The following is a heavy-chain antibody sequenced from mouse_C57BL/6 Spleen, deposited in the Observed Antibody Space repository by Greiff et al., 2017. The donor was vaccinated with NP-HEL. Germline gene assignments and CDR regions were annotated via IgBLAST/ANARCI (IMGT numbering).Heavy chain of an antibody. J-gene: IGHJ4*01. D-gene: IGHD2-13*01. Sequence: VQLQQSGPGLVAPSQSLSITCTVSGFSLTSYGVHWVRQPPGKGLEWLVVIWSDGSTTYNSDLKYRLSISKDNSKSQVFLKMNSLQTDDTAMYYCARKRDDYADDAMDYWGQGTSVTVSS. CDR3: ARKRDDYADDAMDY. CDR2: IWSDGST. V-gene: IGHV2-6*02. CDR1: GFSLTSYG.